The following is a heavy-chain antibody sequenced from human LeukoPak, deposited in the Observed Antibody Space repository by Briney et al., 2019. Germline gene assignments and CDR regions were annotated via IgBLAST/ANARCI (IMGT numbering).Heavy chain of an antibody. J-gene: IGHJ4*02. CDR3: AKDRESIVGATSFDY. CDR1: GFTFSSYA. D-gene: IGHD1-26*01. CDR2: ISGSGGST. V-gene: IGHV3-23*01. Sequence: GGSLRLSCAASGFTFSSYAMSWVRQAPGKGLEWVSAISGSGGSTYYADSVKGRFTISRDNSKNTLYLQMNSLRAEDTAVYYCAKDRESIVGATSFDYWGQGTLDTVSS.